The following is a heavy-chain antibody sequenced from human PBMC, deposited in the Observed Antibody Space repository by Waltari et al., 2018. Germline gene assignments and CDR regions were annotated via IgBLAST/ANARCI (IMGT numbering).Heavy chain of an antibody. J-gene: IGHJ4*02. Sequence: EVQLVESGGGLVQPGRSLRLSCVASGFTCDDYGMLWVRQAPGRGLWWVSGISWNSGSIGYADSVRGRFTISRDNAKNSLYLQMNSLRPEDTALYYCAKVLSGGCFDYWGQGALVTVSS. CDR1: GFTCDDYG. V-gene: IGHV3-9*01. CDR3: AKVLSGGCFDY. CDR2: ISWNSGSI. D-gene: IGHD1-26*01.